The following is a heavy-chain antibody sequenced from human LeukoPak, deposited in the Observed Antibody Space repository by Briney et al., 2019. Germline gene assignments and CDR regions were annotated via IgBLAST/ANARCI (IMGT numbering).Heavy chain of an antibody. J-gene: IGHJ4*02. CDR3: ARVRSSGWLVDY. CDR1: GGSFSGYY. CDR2: INHSGST. Sequence: PSETLSLTCAVYGGSFSGYYWSWIRQPPGKGLEWIGEINHSGSTNYNPSLKSRVTISVDTSKNQFSLKLSSVTAADTAVYYCARVRSSGWLVDYWGQGTLVTVSS. V-gene: IGHV4-34*01. D-gene: IGHD6-19*01.